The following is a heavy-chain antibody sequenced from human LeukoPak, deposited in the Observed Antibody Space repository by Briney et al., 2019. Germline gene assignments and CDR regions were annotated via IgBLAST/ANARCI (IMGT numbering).Heavy chain of an antibody. J-gene: IGHJ3*02. Sequence: SETLSLTCTVSGGSISSYYWSWIRQPPGKGLEWIGYIYYSGSTNYNPSLKSRVTISVDTSKNQFSLKLSSVTAADTAVYYCARGDFWSGYYSLLGAFDIWGQGTMVTVSS. CDR3: ARGDFWSGYYSLLGAFDI. V-gene: IGHV4-59*01. D-gene: IGHD3-3*01. CDR1: GGSISSYY. CDR2: IYYSGST.